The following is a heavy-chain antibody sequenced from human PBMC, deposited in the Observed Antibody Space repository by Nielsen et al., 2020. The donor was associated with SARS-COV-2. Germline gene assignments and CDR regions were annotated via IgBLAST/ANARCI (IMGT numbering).Heavy chain of an antibody. J-gene: IGHJ6*02. CDR3: ARERVGGITIFGVVTRYGMDV. CDR1: GDSFSDHY. V-gene: IGHV4-30-4*01. D-gene: IGHD3-3*01. CDR2: IYYSGST. Sequence: SETLSLTCTVSGDSFSDHYWSWIRQPPGKGLEWIGYIYYSGSTYYNPSLKSRVTISVDTSKNQFSLKLSSVTAADTVLYYCARERVGGITIFGVVTRYGMDVWGQGTTVTVSS.